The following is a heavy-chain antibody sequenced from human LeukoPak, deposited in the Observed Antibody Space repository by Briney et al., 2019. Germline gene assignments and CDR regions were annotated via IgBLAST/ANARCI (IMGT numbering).Heavy chain of an antibody. Sequence: GASVKVSCKASGYTFTGYYMHWVRQAPGQGLEWMGWINPNSGGTNYAQKFQGRVTVTRDTSISTAYMGLSRLRSDDTAVYYCARELGVITDYWGQGTLVTVSS. D-gene: IGHD3-22*01. CDR3: ARELGVITDY. CDR1: GYTFTGYY. J-gene: IGHJ4*02. V-gene: IGHV1-2*02. CDR2: INPNSGGT.